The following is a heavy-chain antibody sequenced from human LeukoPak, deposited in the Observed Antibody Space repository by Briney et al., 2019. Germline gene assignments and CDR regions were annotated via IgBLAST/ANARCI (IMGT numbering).Heavy chain of an antibody. CDR2: IYYSGTT. Sequence: SETLSLTCTVSGGSISRGSYYWGWIRQPPGKGLEWIGSIYYSGTTYYNPSLQSRVTISVDTSKNQFSLKLSSVTAADTAVYYCASISPNYDFWSGTLGYWGQGTLVTVSS. V-gene: IGHV4-39*01. CDR3: ASISPNYDFWSGTLGY. J-gene: IGHJ4*02. CDR1: GGSISRGSYY. D-gene: IGHD3-3*01.